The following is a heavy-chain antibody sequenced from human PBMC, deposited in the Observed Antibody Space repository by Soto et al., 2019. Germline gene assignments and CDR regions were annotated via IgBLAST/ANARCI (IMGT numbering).Heavy chain of an antibody. J-gene: IGHJ4*02. V-gene: IGHV3-53*01. CDR3: ARGWGKAWMEFLDS. CDR2: IYRNGNT. D-gene: IGHD3-16*01. Sequence: EVQLVESGGGLIQPGGSLRLSCAASGFIVSSNYMGWVRQAPGKGLAWVSTIYRNGNTYYADSVKDRFTISRDNSKNPLSLQMNSLRGDDTAVYYCARGWGKAWMEFLDSWGQGTLVTVSS. CDR1: GFIVSSNY.